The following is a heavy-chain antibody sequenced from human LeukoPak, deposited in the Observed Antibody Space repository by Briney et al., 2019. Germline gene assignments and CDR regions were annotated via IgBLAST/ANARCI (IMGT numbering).Heavy chain of an antibody. Sequence: SETLSLTCAVYGGSFSGYYCSWVHQPPGKGLEWIGEINHSGSTNYNPSLKSRVTISVDTSKNQFSLKLSSVTAADTAVYYCARAQHGYSGYDSLGYYYYYYMDVWGKGTTVTVSS. V-gene: IGHV4-34*01. CDR1: GGSFSGYY. D-gene: IGHD5-12*01. CDR2: INHSGST. CDR3: ARAQHGYSGYDSLGYYYYYYMDV. J-gene: IGHJ6*03.